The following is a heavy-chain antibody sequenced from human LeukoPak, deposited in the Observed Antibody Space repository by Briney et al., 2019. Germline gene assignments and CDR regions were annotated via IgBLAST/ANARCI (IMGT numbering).Heavy chain of an antibody. J-gene: IGHJ4*02. CDR2: ISSSGSTI. CDR1: GFTFSSYE. Sequence: GGSLRLSCAASGFTFSSYEMNWVRQAPGKGLEWVSYISSSGSTIYYADSVKGRFTISRDNAKNSLYLQMNSLRAEDTAVYYCARFHSSSTFDYWGQGTLVTVSS. CDR3: ARFHSSSTFDY. V-gene: IGHV3-48*03. D-gene: IGHD6-6*01.